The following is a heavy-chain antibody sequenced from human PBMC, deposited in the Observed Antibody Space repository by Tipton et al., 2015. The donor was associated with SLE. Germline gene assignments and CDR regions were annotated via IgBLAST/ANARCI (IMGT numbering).Heavy chain of an antibody. Sequence: SLRLSCAGSGFTFSTYWMHWVRQVPGKGLIWLSSIKSDGTITTYADSVQGRFIISRDNARNMLYLQMNDLRVGDTAVYYCALARGSSNLDTPGSWGQGTLLSVSS. CDR3: ALARGSSNLDTPGS. CDR2: IKSDGTIT. CDR1: GFTFSTYW. D-gene: IGHD5-12*01. J-gene: IGHJ5*02. V-gene: IGHV3-74*01.